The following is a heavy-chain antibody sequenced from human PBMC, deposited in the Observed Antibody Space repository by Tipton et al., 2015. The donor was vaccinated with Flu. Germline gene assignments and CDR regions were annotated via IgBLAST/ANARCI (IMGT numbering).Heavy chain of an antibody. CDR1: GGSIGSYY. CDR3: ATNSMYSSSWYGLSDGYYFDY. V-gene: IGHV4-59*08. D-gene: IGHD6-13*01. Sequence: TLSLTCTVSGGSIGSYYWSWIRQPPGKGLEWIGYIYYSGSTNYNPSLKSRVTISVDTSKNQFSLKLSSVTAADTAVYYCATNSMYSSSWYGLSDGYYFDYWGQGTLVTVSS. J-gene: IGHJ4*02. CDR2: IYYSGST.